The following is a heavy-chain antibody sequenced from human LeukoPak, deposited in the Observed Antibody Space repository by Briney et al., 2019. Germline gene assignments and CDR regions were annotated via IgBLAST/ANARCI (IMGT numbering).Heavy chain of an antibody. CDR2: ISYDGSNK. D-gene: IGHD2-21*01. V-gene: IGHV3-30*18. J-gene: IGHJ6*02. CDR1: GFTFSDHY. Sequence: GGSLRLSCAASGFTFSDHYMDWVRQAPGKGLEWVAVISYDGSNKYYADSVKGRFTISRDNSKNTLYLQMNSLRAEDTAVYYCAKDQGLANMDVWGQGTTVTVSS. CDR3: AKDQGLANMDV.